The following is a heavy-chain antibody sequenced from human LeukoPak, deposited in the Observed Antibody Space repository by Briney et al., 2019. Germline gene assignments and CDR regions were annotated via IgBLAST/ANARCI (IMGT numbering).Heavy chain of an antibody. J-gene: IGHJ4*02. V-gene: IGHV1-24*01. D-gene: IGHD3-22*01. CDR2: FDPEDGET. CDR3: ARVGAMPYYYDSSGYSELFDY. Sequence: ASVKVSCKVSGYTLTELSMHWVRQAPGKGLEWMGGFDPEDGETIYAQKFQGRVTMTEDTSTDTAYMELSSLRSEDTAVYYCARVGAMPYYYDSSGYSELFDYWGQGTLVTVSS. CDR1: GYTLTELS.